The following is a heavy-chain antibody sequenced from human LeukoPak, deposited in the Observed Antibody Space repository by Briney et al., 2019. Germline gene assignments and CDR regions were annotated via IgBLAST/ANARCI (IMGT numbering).Heavy chain of an antibody. D-gene: IGHD3/OR15-3a*01. CDR1: EFTFNNYA. J-gene: IGHJ5*02. CDR3: AKDPALDHSVYNWFDP. CDR2: ISGNGGST. Sequence: GGSLRLSCAASEFTFNNYAMSWVRQAPGKGLEWVSGISGNGGSTYYADFVKGRFTISRDNSKNTVYLQMNSLRAEDTAVYYCAKDPALDHSVYNWFDPWGQGTLVTVSS. V-gene: IGHV3-23*01.